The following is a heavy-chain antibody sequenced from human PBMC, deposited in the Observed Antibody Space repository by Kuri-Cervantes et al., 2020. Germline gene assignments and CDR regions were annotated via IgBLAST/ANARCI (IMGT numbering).Heavy chain of an antibody. CDR2: VYYSGTT. CDR3: ARDFQGTGYFDY. D-gene: IGHD1-1*01. CDR1: GASISSGMNY. V-gene: IGHV4-61*01. J-gene: IGHJ4*02. Sequence: GSLRLSCAVSGASISSGMNYWTWVRQTPGKGLEWIGYVYYSGTTKYDPSLESRVTISIDMSKNQFSLKLTSVTAADTAVYYCARDFQGTGYFDYWGQGVLVTVSS.